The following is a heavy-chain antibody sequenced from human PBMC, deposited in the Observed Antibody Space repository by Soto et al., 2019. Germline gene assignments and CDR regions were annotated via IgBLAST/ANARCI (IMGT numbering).Heavy chain of an antibody. CDR2: IYYTGNA. CDR1: GGSVSSGRYY. CDR3: AGCSSTSCYGGPDY. V-gene: IGHV4-61*01. J-gene: IGHJ4*02. Sequence: SETLSLTCTVSGGSVSSGRYYWSWIRQPPGKGLEWIGYIYYTGNANYSPSLKGRVTISLDTSKNQFSLKLSSVTAADTAVYYCAGCSSTSCYGGPDYWGQGTLVTVSS. D-gene: IGHD2-2*01.